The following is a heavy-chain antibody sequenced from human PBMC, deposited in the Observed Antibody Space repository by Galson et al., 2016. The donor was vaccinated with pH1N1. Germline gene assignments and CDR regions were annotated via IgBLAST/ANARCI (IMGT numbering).Heavy chain of an antibody. V-gene: IGHV3-30*18. J-gene: IGHJ5*02. CDR2: ISYDGSKK. D-gene: IGHD3-10*01. CDR3: AKPIYGSGGFDP. CDR1: GFTFSSYA. Sequence: SLRLSCAASGFTFSSYAMSWVRQAPGKGLEWVAVISYDGSKKYYADSVKGRFTISRDNSKNTLYLQMNSLRAEDTAVYYCAKPIYGSGGFDPWGQGTLVTVSS.